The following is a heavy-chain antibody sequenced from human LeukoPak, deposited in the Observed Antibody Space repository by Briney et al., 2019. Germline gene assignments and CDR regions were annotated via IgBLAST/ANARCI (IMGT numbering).Heavy chain of an antibody. Sequence: PGGSLRLSCAASGFTFSGSAMHGVRRASGKGLEWVGRIRSKANSYATAYAASVKGRFTISRDDSKNTAYLQMNSLKTEDTAVYYCTSGGYCSSTSCYGENWGQGSLVTVSS. CDR3: TSGGYCSSTSCYGEN. J-gene: IGHJ4*02. D-gene: IGHD2-2*01. CDR2: IRSKANSYAT. CDR1: GFTFSGSA. V-gene: IGHV3-73*01.